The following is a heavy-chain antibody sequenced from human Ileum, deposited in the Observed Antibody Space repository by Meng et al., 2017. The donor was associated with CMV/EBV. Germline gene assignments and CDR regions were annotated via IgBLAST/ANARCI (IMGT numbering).Heavy chain of an antibody. CDR2: IYGGGSGT. Sequence: GESLKISCAASGFTFSSYAMHWVRQAPGKGLEWVSLIYGGGSGTYYADSVKGRFTISRDNSKNTLYLQMNGLRAKDTAVYYCVKDGSGWYPNWFDPWGQGTMVTVSS. J-gene: IGHJ5*02. CDR1: GFTFSSYA. D-gene: IGHD6-19*01. CDR3: VKDGSGWYPNWFDP. V-gene: IGHV3-23*03.